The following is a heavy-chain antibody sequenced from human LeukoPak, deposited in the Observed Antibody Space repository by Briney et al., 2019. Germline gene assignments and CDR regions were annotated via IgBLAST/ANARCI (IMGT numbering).Heavy chain of an antibody. CDR2: ISGSDGST. V-gene: IGHV3-23*01. Sequence: GGSLILSSAASGLTFSSYGMSWVRQAPGKGLDWVSTISGSDGSTYYADSVKGRFTISRDNSKNTLYLQMNSLRAEDTAIYYCATGGYYYYYGMDVWGQGTTVTVSS. J-gene: IGHJ6*02. CDR3: ATGGYYYYYGMDV. CDR1: GLTFSSYG.